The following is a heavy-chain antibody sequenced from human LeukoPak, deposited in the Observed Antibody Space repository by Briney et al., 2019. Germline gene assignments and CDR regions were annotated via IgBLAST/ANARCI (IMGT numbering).Heavy chain of an antibody. CDR3: ARDRRYCSGWYGIDY. Sequence: SETLSLTCTVSGGSISGYYWSWIRQPPGKGLEWIGYIYYSGSTNYNPSLKSRVTISVDTSKNQFSLKLSSVTAADTAVYYCARDRRYCSGWYGIDYWGQGTLVTVSS. CDR1: GGSISGYY. CDR2: IYYSGST. J-gene: IGHJ4*02. D-gene: IGHD6-19*01. V-gene: IGHV4-59*01.